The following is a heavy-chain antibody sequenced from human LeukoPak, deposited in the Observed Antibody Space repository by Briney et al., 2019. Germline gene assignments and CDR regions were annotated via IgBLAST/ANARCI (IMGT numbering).Heavy chain of an antibody. J-gene: IGHJ4*02. CDR1: EGSISDYY. V-gene: IGHV4-59*01. Sequence: PSETLSLTCTVSEGSISDYYWSWIRQPPRKGLEWIGYVYYSGSTSYNPSLKSRVTISVDTSKNQFSLKVSSVTAADTALYYCARGHLVFAYWGQGTLVTVSS. D-gene: IGHD6-6*01. CDR3: ARGHLVFAY. CDR2: VYYSGST.